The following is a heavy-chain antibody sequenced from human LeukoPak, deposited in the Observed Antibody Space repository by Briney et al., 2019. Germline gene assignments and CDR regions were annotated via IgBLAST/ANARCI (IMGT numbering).Heavy chain of an antibody. D-gene: IGHD3-9*01. V-gene: IGHV4-4*07. CDR2: IYTSGST. Sequence: SETLSLTCTVSGGSISSYYWSWIRQPAGKGLEWIGRIYTSGSTNYNPSLKSRVTMSVDTSKNQFSLKLSSVTAADTAVYYCARDQSILTGYDALDIWGQGTMVTVSS. J-gene: IGHJ3*02. CDR3: ARDQSILTGYDALDI. CDR1: GGSISSYY.